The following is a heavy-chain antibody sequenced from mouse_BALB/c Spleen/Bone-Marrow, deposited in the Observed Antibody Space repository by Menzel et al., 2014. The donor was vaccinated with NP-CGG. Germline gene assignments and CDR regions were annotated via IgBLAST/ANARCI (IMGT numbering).Heavy chain of an antibody. Sequence: EVQGVESGGGLVKLGGSLKLSCAASGFTFSSYYMSWVRQTPEKRLELVAAINSYGGSTYYPDTVKGRFTISRDNGKNTLYLQMSSLKSEDTALYYCAGSYYGSTFDYWGQGTTLTVSS. CDR3: AGSYYGSTFDY. D-gene: IGHD1-1*01. CDR1: GFTFSSYY. V-gene: IGHV5-6-2*01. CDR2: INSYGGST. J-gene: IGHJ2*01.